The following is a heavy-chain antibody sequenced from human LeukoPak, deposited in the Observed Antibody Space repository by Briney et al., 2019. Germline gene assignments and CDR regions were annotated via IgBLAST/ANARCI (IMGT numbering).Heavy chain of an antibody. J-gene: IGHJ3*02. CDR3: ARYRCKTTSGCEDTDAFDT. D-gene: IGHD2/OR15-2a*01. CDR2: LNPNSGAT. Sequence: ASVKVSCKTSGYSFTANYMQWVRLAPGQGLEWMGWLNPNSGATKYAQKFQGRVTMTRDTSINTAYMELSRLTSDDTAVYYCARYRCKTTSGCEDTDAFDTWGQGTVVTVSS. CDR1: GYSFTANY. V-gene: IGHV1-2*02.